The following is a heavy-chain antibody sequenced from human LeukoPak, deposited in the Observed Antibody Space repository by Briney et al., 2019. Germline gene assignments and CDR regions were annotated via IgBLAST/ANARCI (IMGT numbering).Heavy chain of an antibody. CDR1: GYTFTGYY. Sequence: ASVKVSCKASGYTFTGYYIHWVRQAPGQGLEWMGWINPNSGGTNYGQNFQGRVTMTRDTSITTAYMELSRLRSDDTAVYFCARGGTAVTFVNHWGQGTLVTVSS. CDR3: ARGGTAVTFVNH. D-gene: IGHD1/OR15-1a*01. J-gene: IGHJ5*02. CDR2: INPNSGGT. V-gene: IGHV1-2*02.